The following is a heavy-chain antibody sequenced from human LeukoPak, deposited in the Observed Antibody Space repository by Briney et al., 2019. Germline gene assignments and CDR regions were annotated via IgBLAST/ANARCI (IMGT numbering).Heavy chain of an antibody. V-gene: IGHV3-33*01. D-gene: IGHD3-22*01. J-gene: IGHJ4*02. CDR2: IWYDGSNK. CDR3: ARGGYYDSSGYYLDY. Sequence: PGRSLRLSCTASGFTFRNYGMNWVRQAPGKGLEWVAVIWYDGSNKYYADSVKGRFTISRDNSKNTLYLQMNSLRAEDTAVYYCARGGYYDSSGYYLDYWGQGTLVTVSS. CDR1: GFTFRNYG.